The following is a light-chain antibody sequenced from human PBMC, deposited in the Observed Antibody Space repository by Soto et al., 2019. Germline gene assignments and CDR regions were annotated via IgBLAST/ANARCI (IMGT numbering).Light chain of an antibody. Sequence: EVVLTQSPGTLSLSPGERAALACRASQSVTNNYVAWYQQRPGLAPRLLIYGASSRATGIPDRFSGSGSGTVFTLTISRLEPEDFAVYYCQQYGSSPPTFGQGTKVEI. V-gene: IGKV3-20*01. CDR2: GAS. CDR1: QSVTNNY. CDR3: QQYGSSPPT. J-gene: IGKJ1*01.